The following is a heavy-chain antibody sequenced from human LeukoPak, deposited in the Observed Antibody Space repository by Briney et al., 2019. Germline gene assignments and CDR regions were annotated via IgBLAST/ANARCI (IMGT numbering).Heavy chain of an antibody. D-gene: IGHD3-22*01. CDR3: ARVGYDSSGQHAFDI. CDR2: IYYSGST. V-gene: IGHV4-30-4*08. CDR1: GGSISSGDYY. J-gene: IGHJ3*02. Sequence: SQTLSLTCTVSGGSISSGDYYWSWIRQPPGKGLEWIGYIYYSGSTYYNPSLKSRVTISVDTPKNQFSLKLSSVTAADTAVYYRARVGYDSSGQHAFDIWGQGTMVTVSS.